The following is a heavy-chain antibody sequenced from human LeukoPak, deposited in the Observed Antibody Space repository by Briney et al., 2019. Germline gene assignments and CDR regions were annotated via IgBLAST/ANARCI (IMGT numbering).Heavy chain of an antibody. Sequence: SETLSLTCTVSGGSISSSSYYWGWIRQPPGQGLEWIGMIYFSGSTYYNTSLKSRVTLSLDMSKNQFSLKLSSVTAADTAVYYCARHFDSGWETDQWGQGTLVTVSS. CDR2: IYFSGST. CDR1: GGSISSSSYY. J-gene: IGHJ4*02. D-gene: IGHD6-19*01. CDR3: ARHFDSGWETDQ. V-gene: IGHV4-39*01.